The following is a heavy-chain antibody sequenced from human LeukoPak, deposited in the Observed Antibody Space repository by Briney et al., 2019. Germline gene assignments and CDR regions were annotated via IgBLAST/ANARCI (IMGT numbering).Heavy chain of an antibody. CDR3: ATLWALSAFDI. D-gene: IGHD3-16*01. CDR2: VWYDGRNK. V-gene: IGHV3-33*01. CDR1: GFTFSSYG. J-gene: IGHJ3*02. Sequence: GSLRLSCAASGFTFSSYGMHWVRQAPGKGLEWVAVVWYDGRNKNYAESVKGRFTISRDNSKNTLYLQMNSLRAEDTAVYYCATLWALSAFDIWGQGTKVTVSS.